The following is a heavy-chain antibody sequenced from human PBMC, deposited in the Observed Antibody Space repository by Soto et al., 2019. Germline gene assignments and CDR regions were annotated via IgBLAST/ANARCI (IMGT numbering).Heavy chain of an antibody. Sequence: SSVKVSCKASGGTFSSYAISWVRQAPGQGLEWMGGVIPIFGTANYAQKFQGRVTITADESTSTAYMELSSLRSEDTAVYYGESGNSGYGYYYYYGMIVVGQGTRVTAS. CDR3: ESGNSGYGYYYYYGMIV. D-gene: IGHD5-12*01. CDR1: GGTFSSYA. V-gene: IGHV1-69*13. CDR2: VIPIFGTA. J-gene: IGHJ6*02.